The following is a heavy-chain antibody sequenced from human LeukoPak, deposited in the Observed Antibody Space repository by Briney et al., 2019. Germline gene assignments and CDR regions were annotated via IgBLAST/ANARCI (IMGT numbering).Heavy chain of an antibody. CDR1: GFTFSSYG. V-gene: IGHV3-33*06. Sequence: PGGSLRLSCAASGFTFSSYGMHWVRQAPGKGLEWVAVIWYDGSNKYYADSVKGRFTISRDNSKNTLYLQMNSLRAEDTAVYYCAKDSSGSSWYGATYYYYYGMDVWGQGTTVTVSS. D-gene: IGHD6-13*01. J-gene: IGHJ6*02. CDR3: AKDSSGSSWYGATYYYYYGMDV. CDR2: IWYDGSNK.